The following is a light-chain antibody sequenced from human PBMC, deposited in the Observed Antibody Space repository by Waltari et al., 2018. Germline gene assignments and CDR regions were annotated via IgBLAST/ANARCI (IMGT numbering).Light chain of an antibody. V-gene: IGLV4-69*01. Sequence: QLVLTQSPSASASLGASVKLTCTLSSGLSSNVIAWLQQRPAKGPRYLMKVTSDGSHSKGDWIPDRLSGSSSGAGRYLTISSRQSEDEADYYCQTGGHGTWVFGGGTKLTVL. CDR3: QTGGHGTWV. CDR2: VTSDGSH. CDR1: SGLSSNV. J-gene: IGLJ3*02.